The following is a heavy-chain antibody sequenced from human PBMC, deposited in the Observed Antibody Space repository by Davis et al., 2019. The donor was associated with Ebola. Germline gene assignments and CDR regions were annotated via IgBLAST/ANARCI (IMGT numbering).Heavy chain of an antibody. CDR3: ARGVYGAYFDY. V-gene: IGHV4-59*01. Sequence: PSETLSLTCTVSGGSISSYYWSWIRQPPGKGLEWIGYIYYSGDTSYIPSLNSRITISVDTSKSQVSLKLRSVTAADSAVYSCARGVYGAYFDYWGQGILVTVSS. CDR2: IYYSGDT. D-gene: IGHD4-17*01. CDR1: GGSISSYY. J-gene: IGHJ4*02.